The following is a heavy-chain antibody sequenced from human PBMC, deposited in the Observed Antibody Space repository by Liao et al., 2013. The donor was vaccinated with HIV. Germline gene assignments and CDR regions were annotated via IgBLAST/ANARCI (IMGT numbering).Heavy chain of an antibody. CDR3: ARGQMATTPFDY. Sequence: LVKPSETLSLTCTVSGGSISSYYWSWIRQPPGKGLEWIGYIYYSGSTNYNPSLKSRVTISVDTSKNQFSLKLSSVTAADTAVYYCARGQMATTPFDYWGQGTLVTVSS. CDR2: IYYSGST. CDR1: GGSISSYY. V-gene: IGHV4-59*01. D-gene: IGHD5-24*01. J-gene: IGHJ4*02.